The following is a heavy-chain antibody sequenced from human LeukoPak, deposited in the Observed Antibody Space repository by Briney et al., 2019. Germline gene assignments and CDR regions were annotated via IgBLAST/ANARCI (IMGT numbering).Heavy chain of an antibody. CDR1: GGSFSGYY. D-gene: IGHD3-16*01. Sequence: SETLSLTCAVYGGSFSGYYWSWIRQPPWKGLEGKGQINQSGRTNYNPSLKSPVTISVDRSKNQFSVKTSSVTAADTAVYYCARDVWGRPQHLGNYFDYWGQGTLVTVSS. J-gene: IGHJ4*02. V-gene: IGHV4-34*01. CDR3: ARDVWGRPQHLGNYFDY. CDR2: INQSGRT.